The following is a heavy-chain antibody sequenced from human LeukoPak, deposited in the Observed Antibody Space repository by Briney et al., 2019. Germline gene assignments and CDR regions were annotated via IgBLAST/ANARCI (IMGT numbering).Heavy chain of an antibody. V-gene: IGHV4-59*01. Sequence: SETLSLTCTVSGGSISSYYWSWIRQPPGKGLEWIGYIYYSGSTNYNPSLKSRVTISVDTSKNQFSLKLSSMTAADTAVYYCASSDYYGSGSYSFDYWGQGTLVTVSS. D-gene: IGHD3-10*01. J-gene: IGHJ4*02. CDR3: ASSDYYGSGSYSFDY. CDR2: IYYSGST. CDR1: GGSISSYY.